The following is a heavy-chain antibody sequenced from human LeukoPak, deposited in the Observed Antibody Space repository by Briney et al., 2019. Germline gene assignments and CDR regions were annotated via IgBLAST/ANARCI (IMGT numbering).Heavy chain of an antibody. CDR3: ARERYGYSYGPIDY. CDR1: GYTFTGYY. CDR2: INPNSGGT. D-gene: IGHD5-18*01. V-gene: IGHV1-2*06. J-gene: IGHJ4*02. Sequence: ASVKVSCKASGYTFTGYYMHWVRQAPGQGLEWMGRINPNSGGTNYAQKFQGRVTMTRDTSISTAYMELSRLRSDDTAVYYCARERYGYSYGPIDYWGQGTLVTVSS.